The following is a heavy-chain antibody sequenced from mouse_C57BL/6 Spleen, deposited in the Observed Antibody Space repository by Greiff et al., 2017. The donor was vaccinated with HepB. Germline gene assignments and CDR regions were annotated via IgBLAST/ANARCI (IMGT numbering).Heavy chain of an antibody. V-gene: IGHV7-3*01. D-gene: IGHD1-3*01. CDR3: ASQYTLDY. J-gene: IGHJ2*01. CDR1: GFTFTDYY. CDR2: IRNKANGYTT. Sequence: EVQLQESVGGLVQPGGSLSLSCAASGFTFTDYYMSWVRQPPGKALEWLGFIRNKANGYTTEYSASVKGRFTISRDNSQSILYLQMNALRAEDSATYYCASQYTLDYWGQGTTLTVSS.